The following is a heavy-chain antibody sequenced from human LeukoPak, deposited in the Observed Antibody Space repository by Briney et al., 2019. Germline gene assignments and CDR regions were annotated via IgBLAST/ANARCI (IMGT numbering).Heavy chain of an antibody. D-gene: IGHD1-20*01. CDR3: ARFSNNHDVKFDY. V-gene: IGHV4-31*03. J-gene: IGHJ4*02. Sequence: SETLSLTCTVSGGSISSGSYYWTWIRQHREKGLEWIGYMYYSGTTYYNPSLKSRVTMSVDTSKNQFSLKLDSVTAADTAVYYCARFSNNHDVKFDYWGQGTLVTVSS. CDR1: GGSISSGSYY. CDR2: MYYSGTT.